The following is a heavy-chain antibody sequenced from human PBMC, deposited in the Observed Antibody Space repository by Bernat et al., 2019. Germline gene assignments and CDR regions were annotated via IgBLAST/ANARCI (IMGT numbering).Heavy chain of an antibody. CDR1: GFTFSDYY. V-gene: IGHV3-11*05. D-gene: IGHD3-22*01. J-gene: IGHJ6*02. Sequence: QVQLVEPGGGLVKPGGSLRLSCAASGFTFSDYYMSWIHQAPGKGLEWVSYISSSSSYTNYADSVKGRFTISRDNAKNSLYLQMNSLRAEDTAVYYCARDRSDLDSSGYPYYYYGMDVWGQGTTVTVSS. CDR2: ISSSSSYT. CDR3: ARDRSDLDSSGYPYYYYGMDV.